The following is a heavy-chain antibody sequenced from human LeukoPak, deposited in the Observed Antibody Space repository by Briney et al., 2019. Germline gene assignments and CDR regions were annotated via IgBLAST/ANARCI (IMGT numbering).Heavy chain of an antibody. V-gene: IGHV6-1*01. J-gene: IGHJ3*02. CDR1: GDSVSSNSAA. Sequence: SQTLPLTRAISGDSVSSNSAAWNWIRQSPSRGLEWLGRTYYRSKWYNGYAVSVKSRITINPDTSKNQFSLQLDSVTPEDTAVYYCCHSLSGRTGAFDIWGRGTVVTVSS. CDR2: TYYRSKWYN. CDR3: CHSLSGRTGAFDI. D-gene: IGHD2-21*01.